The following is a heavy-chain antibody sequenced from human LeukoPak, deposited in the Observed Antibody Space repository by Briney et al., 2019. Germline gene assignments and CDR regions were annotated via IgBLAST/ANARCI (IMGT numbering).Heavy chain of an antibody. V-gene: IGHV3-15*01. Sequence: GGSLRLSCSASGFTFSDYWMMWVRQAPGKGLEWVGRIKSKADGGTTDYAAPVKGRFTISRDDSKNTLYLQMNSLKTEDTAVYYCTTDREYYDILTGYMGTFDYWGQGTLVTVSS. CDR3: TTDREYYDILTGYMGTFDY. J-gene: IGHJ4*02. CDR2: IKSKADGGTT. CDR1: GFTFSDYW. D-gene: IGHD3-9*01.